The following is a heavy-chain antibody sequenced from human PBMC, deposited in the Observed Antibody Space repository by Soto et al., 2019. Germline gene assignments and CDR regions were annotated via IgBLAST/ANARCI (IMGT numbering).Heavy chain of an antibody. D-gene: IGHD2-15*01. V-gene: IGHV3-23*01. CDR1: GFTFSSYA. CDR3: AKSAVVAARWGSIYFDY. Sequence: HPGGSLRLSCAASGFTFSSYAMSWVRQAPGKGLEWVSAISGSGGSTYYADSVKGRFTISRDNSKNTLYLQMNSLRAEDTAVYYCAKSAVVAARWGSIYFDYWGQGTLVTVSS. J-gene: IGHJ4*02. CDR2: ISGSGGST.